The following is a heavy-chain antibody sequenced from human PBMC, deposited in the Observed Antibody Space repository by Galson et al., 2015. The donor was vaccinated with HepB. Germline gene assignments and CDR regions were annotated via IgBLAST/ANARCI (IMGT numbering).Heavy chain of an antibody. CDR2: IYSGGST. V-gene: IGHV3-66*01. CDR1: GFTVSSNY. J-gene: IGHJ4*02. D-gene: IGHD6-19*01. Sequence: SLRLSCAASGFTVSSNYMSWVRRAPGKGLEWVSVIYSGGSTYYADSVKGRFTISRDNSKNTLYLQMNSLRAEDTAVYYCAKTEDSGWDDYWGQGTLVTVSS. CDR3: AKTEDSGWDDY.